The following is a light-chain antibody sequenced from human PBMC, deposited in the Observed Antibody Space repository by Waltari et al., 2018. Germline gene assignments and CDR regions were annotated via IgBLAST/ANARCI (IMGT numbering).Light chain of an antibody. CDR2: AAS. Sequence: DIQMTQSPSSLSASVGDRVTITCRASQSISTYLNWYQQKPGKAPKLLIYAASNLQSGVPSRFSGSRSGTDFTLSISSLQPEDFATYYCQQNYYTPWTFGQVTKVEI. CDR3: QQNYYTPWT. J-gene: IGKJ1*01. V-gene: IGKV1-39*01. CDR1: QSISTY.